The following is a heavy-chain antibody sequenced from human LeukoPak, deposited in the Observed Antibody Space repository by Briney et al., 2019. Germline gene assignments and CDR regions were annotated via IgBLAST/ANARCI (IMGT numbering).Heavy chain of an antibody. D-gene: IGHD3-16*01. CDR2: ISSSSSYI. CDR3: AREQTYHDAFDI. V-gene: IGHV3-21*01. Sequence: ASETLSLTCTVAGGSIKSSSYYWGWIRQPPGKGLEWVSSISSSSSYIYYADSVKGRFTISRDNAKTSLYLQMNSLRAEDTAVYYCAREQTYHDAFDIWGQGTMVTVSS. J-gene: IGHJ3*02. CDR1: GGSIKSSSYY.